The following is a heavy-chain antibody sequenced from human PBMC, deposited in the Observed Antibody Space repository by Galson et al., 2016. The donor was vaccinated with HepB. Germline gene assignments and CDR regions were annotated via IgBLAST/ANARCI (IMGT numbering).Heavy chain of an antibody. CDR3: ASLGSLGSFSRGLY. J-gene: IGHJ4*02. CDR1: GFTFSDYW. Sequence: SLRLSCAVSGFTFSDYWMSWVRQAPGKGLEWVANIRQDGSHKDYVKSVKGRFTTFRDNAKNLLFLDMKSLRVEDTAVYYCASLGSLGSFSRGLYWGQGTLATVSS. D-gene: IGHD3-10*01. V-gene: IGHV3-7*03. CDR2: IRQDGSHK.